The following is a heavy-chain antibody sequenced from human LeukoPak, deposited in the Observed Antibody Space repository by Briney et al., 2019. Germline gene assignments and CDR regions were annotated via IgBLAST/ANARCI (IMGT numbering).Heavy chain of an antibody. CDR3: ARDRGDYDSSGYYGYFDY. V-gene: IGHV4-59*11. D-gene: IGHD3-22*01. J-gene: IGHJ4*02. Sequence: SETLSLTCTVSGGSIRSHYWSWIRQPPGKGLEWIGYIYYSGSTNYNPSLKSRVTISVDTSKNQFSLKLSSVTAADTAVYYCARDRGDYDSSGYYGYFDYWGRGALVTVSS. CDR1: GGSIRSHY. CDR2: IYYSGST.